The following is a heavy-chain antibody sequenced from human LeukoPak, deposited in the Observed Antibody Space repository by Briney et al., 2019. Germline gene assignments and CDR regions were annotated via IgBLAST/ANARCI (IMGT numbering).Heavy chain of an antibody. CDR3: AKDQGYGSSGYYRLQTGVFDY. D-gene: IGHD3-22*01. Sequence: GGSLRLSCAASGFTFSSYAMSWVRQAPGKGLEWVSAISGSGGSTYYADSVKGRFTISRDNSKNTLYLQMNSLRAEDTAVYYCAKDQGYGSSGYYRLQTGVFDYWGQGTLVTVSS. CDR2: ISGSGGST. V-gene: IGHV3-23*01. J-gene: IGHJ4*02. CDR1: GFTFSSYA.